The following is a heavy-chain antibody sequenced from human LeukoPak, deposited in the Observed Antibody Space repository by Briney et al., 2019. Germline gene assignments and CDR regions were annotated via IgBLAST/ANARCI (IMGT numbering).Heavy chain of an antibody. Sequence: SETLSLTCTVSGGSIRNYYWSWIRQPPGKGLEWIGYIYYSGSTNYNPSLKSRVTISVDTSNNQFSLKLSSVTAADTAVYYCARGRRDGYNLEYFDKWGQGTLVTVSS. J-gene: IGHJ4*02. D-gene: IGHD5-24*01. CDR3: ARGRRDGYNLEYFDK. V-gene: IGHV4-59*08. CDR2: IYYSGST. CDR1: GGSIRNYY.